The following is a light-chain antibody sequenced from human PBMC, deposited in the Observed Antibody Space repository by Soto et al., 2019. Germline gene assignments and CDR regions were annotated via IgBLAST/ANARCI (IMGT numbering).Light chain of an antibody. J-gene: IGKJ3*01. CDR3: QQVDSSPRT. CDR1: QAIGSY. V-gene: IGKV1-9*01. Sequence: IQLTQSPSSLSASVGDTVTITCRASQAIGSYFAWYQQRPGTAPNLLIYSASTLHSGVPSRFSGSGSGTDFTLTISSLQPEDFATYYCQQVDSSPRTFGPGTTVEI. CDR2: SAS.